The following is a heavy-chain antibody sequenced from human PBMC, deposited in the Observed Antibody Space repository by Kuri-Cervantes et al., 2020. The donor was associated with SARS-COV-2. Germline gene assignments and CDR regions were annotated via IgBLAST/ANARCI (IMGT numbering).Heavy chain of an antibody. V-gene: IGHV3-21*06. CDR1: GFTFSSYR. J-gene: IGHJ5*02. D-gene: IGHD6-6*01. CDR2: ISTSSSYI. Sequence: GSLKISCAASGFTFSSYRMNWVRQAPGKGLEWVSSISTSSSYIYYADSVKGRFTISRDNAKSSLYLQMNSLRAEDTAVYYCATSIAARVGWSWFDPWGQGTLVTVSS. CDR3: ATSIAARVGWSWFDP.